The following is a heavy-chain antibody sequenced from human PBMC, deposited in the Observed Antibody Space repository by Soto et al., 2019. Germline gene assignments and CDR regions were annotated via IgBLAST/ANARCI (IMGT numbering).Heavy chain of an antibody. CDR1: GFSLSTSGVG. V-gene: IGHV2-5*02. Sequence: QITLKESGPTLVKPTQTLTLTCTFSGFSLSTSGVGVGWIRQPPGKTLEWLALIYWDDDKRYSPSLKSRLTITRDTSKDQLVLTMTNMDPVDTATYYCAHGWGWFDPWGQGTLGTVFS. D-gene: IGHD1-26*01. CDR2: IYWDDDK. J-gene: IGHJ5*02. CDR3: AHGWGWFDP.